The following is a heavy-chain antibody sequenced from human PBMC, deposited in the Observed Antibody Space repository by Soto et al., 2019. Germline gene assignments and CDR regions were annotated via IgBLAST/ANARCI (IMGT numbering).Heavy chain of an antibody. CDR2: IYYSGST. CDR3: ARAGSYDSSGYDAFDM. CDR1: GGSISFYS. D-gene: IGHD3-22*01. J-gene: IGHJ3*02. Sequence: SDTLSLTSIFSGGSISFYSWSWIRQPPGKGLEWIGYIYYSGSTNYNPSLKSRITISVDTSKKQFSLKLSSVTAADTAVYYCARAGSYDSSGYDAFDMWGQGTKVT. V-gene: IGHV4-59*01.